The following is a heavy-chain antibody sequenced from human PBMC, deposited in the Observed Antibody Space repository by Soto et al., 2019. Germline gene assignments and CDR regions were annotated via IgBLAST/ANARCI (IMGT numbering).Heavy chain of an antibody. D-gene: IGHD2-21*01. CDR2: INGRGSPT. J-gene: IGHJ2*01. CDR1: GFTFSIYA. V-gene: IGHV3-23*01. Sequence: EVQLLEAGGGLVQPGGSLGLSCEASGFTFSIYAMSWVRQAPGKGPEWASVINGRGSPTFYADSVKGRFTISRGNSKNPLYLQLNRLRAEETAIYYCAKHIEGAGNWYFDLWGRGTRVTVSS. CDR3: AKHIEGAGNWYFDL.